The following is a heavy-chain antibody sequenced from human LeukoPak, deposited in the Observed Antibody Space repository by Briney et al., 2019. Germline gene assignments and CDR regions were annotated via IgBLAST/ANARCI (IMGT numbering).Heavy chain of an antibody. V-gene: IGHV3-49*03. J-gene: IGHJ4*02. CDR2: IRSKAYGGTT. Sequence: GGSLRLSCTASGFTFGDYAMSWFRQAPGKGLEWVGFIRSKAYGGTTEYAASVKGRFTISRDDSKSIAYLQMNSLKTEDTAVYYCTTVVDPRTYYDSSGYYFDYWGQGTLVTVSS. CDR1: GFTFGDYA. D-gene: IGHD3-22*01. CDR3: TTVVDPRTYYDSSGYYFDY.